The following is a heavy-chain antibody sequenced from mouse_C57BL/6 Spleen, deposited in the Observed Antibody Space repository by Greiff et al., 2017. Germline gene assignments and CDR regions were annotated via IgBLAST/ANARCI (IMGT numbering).Heavy chain of an antibody. D-gene: IGHD2-4*01. CDR3: ARIDDYAWLAY. CDR2: IYPGDGDT. J-gene: IGHJ3*01. Sequence: VQLQQSGPELVKPGASVKISCKASGYAFSSSWMNWVKQRPGKGLEWIGRIYPGDGDTNYNGKFKGKATLTADKSSSTAYMQLSSLTAEDSAVYFCARIDDYAWLAYWGQGTLVTVSA. CDR1: GYAFSSSW. V-gene: IGHV1-82*01.